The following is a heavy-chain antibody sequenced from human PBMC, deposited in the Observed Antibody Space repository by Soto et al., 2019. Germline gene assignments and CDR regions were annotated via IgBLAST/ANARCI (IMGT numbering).Heavy chain of an antibody. CDR2: ISYDGSNK. V-gene: IGHV3-30*18. D-gene: IGHD2-2*01. J-gene: IGHJ6*03. Sequence: QVQLVESGGGVVQPGRSLRLSCAASGFTFSSYGMHWVRQAPGKGLEWVAVISYDGSNKYYADSVKGRFTISRDNSKNTLYLQMNSLRAEGTAVYYCAKDGGDCSSTRCPGYYYYYMDVWGIGTTVTVAS. CDR1: GFTFSSYG. CDR3: AKDGGDCSSTRCPGYYYYYMDV.